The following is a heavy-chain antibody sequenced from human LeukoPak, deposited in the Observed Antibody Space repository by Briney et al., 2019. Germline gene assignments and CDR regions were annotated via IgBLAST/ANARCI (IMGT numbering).Heavy chain of an antibody. V-gene: IGHV1-46*01. Sequence: GASVKVSCKASGYTFTNYYLYWVRQAPGQGLDWMGIINPSDNSTSYAQKFQGRVTMTRDTSTSTVYMELSSLRSEDTAVYYSARVSGYCSGGRCYGLPSHGMDVWGQGTTVTVSS. D-gene: IGHD2-15*01. CDR3: ARVSGYCSGGRCYGLPSHGMDV. CDR1: GYTFTNYY. CDR2: INPSDNST. J-gene: IGHJ6*02.